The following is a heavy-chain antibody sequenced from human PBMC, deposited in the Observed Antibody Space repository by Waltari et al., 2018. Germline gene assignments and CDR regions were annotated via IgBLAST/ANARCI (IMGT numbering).Heavy chain of an antibody. CDR1: GGTFSSYA. D-gene: IGHD6-19*01. Sequence: QVQLVQSGAEVKKPGSSVKVSCKASGGTFSSYAISWVRQAPGQGLEWMGGIVPIFGTANYAQKFQGRVTITADESTRTAYMELSSLRSEDTAVYYGAREGGESSGWYGNWVDPWGQGTLVTVSS. V-gene: IGHV1-69*01. CDR3: AREGGESSGWYGNWVDP. J-gene: IGHJ5*02. CDR2: IVPIFGTA.